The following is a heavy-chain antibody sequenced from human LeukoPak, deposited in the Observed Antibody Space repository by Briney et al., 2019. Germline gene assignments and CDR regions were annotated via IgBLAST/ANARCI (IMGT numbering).Heavy chain of an antibody. CDR2: IYSGGGT. Sequence: GGSLRLSCAASRFTVSSNDMSWVRQAPGEGLEWVSLIYSGGGTHYADSVKGRFTISRDNSKNTVYLQMNSLRVEGTAVYYCAARPPFNYWGQGILVTVSS. CDR3: AARPPFNY. V-gene: IGHV3-66*01. J-gene: IGHJ4*02. CDR1: RFTVSSND.